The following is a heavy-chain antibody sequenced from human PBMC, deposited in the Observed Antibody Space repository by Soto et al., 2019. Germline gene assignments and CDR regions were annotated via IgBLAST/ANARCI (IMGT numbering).Heavy chain of an antibody. CDR2: IYHSGST. CDR3: ARGDYYDSSGYHHLWWFDP. Sequence: SETLSLTCAVSCGSISSGGYSWSWIRQPPGKGLEWIGYIYHSGSTYYNPSLKSRVTISVDRSKNQFSLKLSSVTAAHTAVYYCARGDYYDSSGYHHLWWFDPCGQRTLVTVSS. V-gene: IGHV4-30-2*01. D-gene: IGHD3-22*01. CDR1: CGSISSGGYS. J-gene: IGHJ5*02.